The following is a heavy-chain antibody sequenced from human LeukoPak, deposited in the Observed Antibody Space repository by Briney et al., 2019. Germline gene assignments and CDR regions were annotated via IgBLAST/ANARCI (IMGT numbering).Heavy chain of an antibody. J-gene: IGHJ4*02. V-gene: IGHV4-4*07. CDR3: ADHYGD. Sequence: PSETLSLTCPVSGGSVSSYYWIWIRQPAGKGLEWIGRIYPSGTTHYNPSLKSRVTMSVDTSKNQFSLKLTSVTAADAAVYYGADHYGDWGQGTLVTVSS. D-gene: IGHD4-17*01. CDR1: GGSVSSYY. CDR2: IYPSGTT.